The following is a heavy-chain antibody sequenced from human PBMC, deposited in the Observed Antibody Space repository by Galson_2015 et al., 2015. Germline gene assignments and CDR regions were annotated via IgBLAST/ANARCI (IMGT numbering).Heavy chain of an antibody. CDR2: ISYDGSDK. CDR1: GFIFRTYG. J-gene: IGHJ4*02. CDR3: AKDTSGCCGGTPDY. V-gene: IGHV3-30*18. Sequence: LRLSCAASGFIFRTYGMPWVRQAPGKGLEWVALISYDGSDKYFADSVKGRFTISRDNSKNTLSLQMNSLRAEDTAVYYCAKDTSGCCGGTPDYWGQGTLVTVSS. D-gene: IGHD6-19*01.